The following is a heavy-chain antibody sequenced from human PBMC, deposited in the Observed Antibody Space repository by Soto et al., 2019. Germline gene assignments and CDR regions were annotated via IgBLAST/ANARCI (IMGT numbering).Heavy chain of an antibody. J-gene: IGHJ4*02. Sequence: ASVKVSCKASGYTFTVCYMHWVRQAPGQGLEWMGWINPKSGGTMYPQKFQGRVTMTWDTSISTAYMALTRLRSDDTAVYYCARDLAKGGGSAGFDYWGQGTLVTVSS. CDR3: ARDLAKGGGSAGFDY. CDR2: INPKSGGT. D-gene: IGHD1-26*01. V-gene: IGHV1-2*02. CDR1: GYTFTVCY.